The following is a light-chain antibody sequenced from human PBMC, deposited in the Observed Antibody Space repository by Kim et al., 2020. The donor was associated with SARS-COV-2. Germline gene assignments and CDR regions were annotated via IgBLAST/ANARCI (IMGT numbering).Light chain of an antibody. CDR3: SSYTSGSTYV. CDR2: DVS. V-gene: IGLV2-14*03. Sequence: GQSVTISCTGPSSDVGGYNYVSWYQQHPGKAPKLMIYDVSNRPSGVSNRFSGSKSGNTASLTISGLQAEDEADYYCSSYTSGSTYVFGTRTKVTVL. J-gene: IGLJ1*01. CDR1: SSDVGGYNY.